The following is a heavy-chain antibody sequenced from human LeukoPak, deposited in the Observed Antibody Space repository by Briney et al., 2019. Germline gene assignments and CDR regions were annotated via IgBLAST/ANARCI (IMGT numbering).Heavy chain of an antibody. V-gene: IGHV3-9*01. J-gene: IGHJ3*01. D-gene: IGHD2-2*01. Sequence: PGGSLRLSCAASGFTFDDYDMHWVRQAPGKGLEWASGITWNSHSIAYADSVKGRFTISRDNAKNSLYLQMNSLRAEDTALHYCAKDISVGIVAEPVAMVSPLDVWGQGTMVTVSS. CDR1: GFTFDDYD. CDR2: ITWNSHSI. CDR3: AKDISVGIVAEPVAMVSPLDV.